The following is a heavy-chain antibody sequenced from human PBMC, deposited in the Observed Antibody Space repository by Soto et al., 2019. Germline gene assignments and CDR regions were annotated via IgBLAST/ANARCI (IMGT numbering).Heavy chain of an antibody. D-gene: IGHD6-6*01. V-gene: IGHV3-23*01. CDR1: GFTFSGYA. CDR3: AKRVEYSSSTHYFDY. J-gene: IGHJ4*02. Sequence: EVQLLESGGGLVQPGGSLRLACAASGFTFSGYAMSWVRQAPGKGLEWVSAISDSGGDTYYADSVKGRFTISRDNSKNTLYLQMNSLRAEDTAVYYCAKRVEYSSSTHYFDYWGQGTLVTASS. CDR2: ISDSGGDT.